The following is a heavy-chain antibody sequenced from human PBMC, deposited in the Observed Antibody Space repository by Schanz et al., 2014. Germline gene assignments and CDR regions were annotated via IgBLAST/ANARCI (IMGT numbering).Heavy chain of an antibody. CDR3: ARDAGGRKAHGL. J-gene: IGHJ4*02. CDR1: GFTVSNNY. D-gene: IGHD2-15*01. V-gene: IGHV3-66*01. CDR2: IYSAGST. Sequence: EVQLVESGGGLVQPGGSLRLSCAASGFTVSNNYMSWVRQAPGKRLDCVSNIYSAGSTYYVDSVKGRFIISRDKSKNTVYLQMSRLRAEDTAMYYCARDAGGRKAHGLWGQGTLVTVSS.